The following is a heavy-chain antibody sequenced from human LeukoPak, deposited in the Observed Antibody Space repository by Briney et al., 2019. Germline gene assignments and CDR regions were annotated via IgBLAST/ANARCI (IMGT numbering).Heavy chain of an antibody. D-gene: IGHD3-22*01. J-gene: IGHJ4*02. Sequence: ASVKVSCKVSGYTLTELSMHWVRQAPGKGLEWMGGFDPEDGETIYAQKFQGRVTMTEDTSTDTAYMELSSLRSEDTAVYYCATPGGGYYDSSGYHHFDYWGQGTLVTVSS. CDR1: GYTLTELS. V-gene: IGHV1-24*01. CDR3: ATPGGGYYDSSGYHHFDY. CDR2: FDPEDGET.